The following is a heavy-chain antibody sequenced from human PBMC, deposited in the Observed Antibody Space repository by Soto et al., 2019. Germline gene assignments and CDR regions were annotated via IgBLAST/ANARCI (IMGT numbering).Heavy chain of an antibody. J-gene: IGHJ6*02. CDR3: ARAGSSSSLYYYGMDV. V-gene: IGHV1-46*01. CDR2: INPSGGST. D-gene: IGHD6-6*01. CDR1: GYTFTSYY. Sequence: ASVKVSCKASGYTFTSYYMHWVRQAPGQGLEWMGIINPSGGSTSYAQKFQGWVTMTRDTSISTAYMELSRLRSDDTAVYYCARAGSSSSLYYYGMDVWGQGTTVTVSS.